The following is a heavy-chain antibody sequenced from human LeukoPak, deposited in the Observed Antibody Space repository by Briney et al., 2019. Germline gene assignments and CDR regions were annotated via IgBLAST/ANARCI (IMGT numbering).Heavy chain of an antibody. D-gene: IGHD3-22*01. CDR1: GFTFSSYW. CDR2: IKQDGSEK. J-gene: IGHJ4*02. Sequence: GGSLRLSCAASGFTFSSYWMSWVRQAPGEGLEWVANIKQDGSEKYYVDSVKGRFTISRDNAKKSLYLQMNSLRAEDTAVYYCAGFHYDSRGYFGFVYWGQGTLVTVSS. V-gene: IGHV3-7*01. CDR3: AGFHYDSRGYFGFVY.